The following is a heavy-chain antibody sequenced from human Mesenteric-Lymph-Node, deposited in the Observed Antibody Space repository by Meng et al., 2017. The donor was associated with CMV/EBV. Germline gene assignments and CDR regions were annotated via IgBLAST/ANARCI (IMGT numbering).Heavy chain of an antibody. CDR2: IYYSGST. J-gene: IGHJ5*02. V-gene: IGHV4-59*11. Sequence: SETLSLTCTVSGGSISSHYWSWIRQPPGKGLEWIGYIYYSGSTNYNPSLKSRVTISVDTSKNQFSLKLSSVTAADTAVYYCARFGDFWSGFMWFDPWGQGTLVTVSS. D-gene: IGHD3-3*01. CDR3: ARFGDFWSGFMWFDP. CDR1: GGSISSHY.